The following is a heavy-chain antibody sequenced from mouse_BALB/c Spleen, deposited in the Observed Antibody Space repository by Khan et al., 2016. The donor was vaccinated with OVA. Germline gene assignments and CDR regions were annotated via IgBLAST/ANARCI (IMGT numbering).Heavy chain of an antibody. CDR1: GFSLSSYS. V-gene: IGHV2-6-4*01. J-gene: IGHJ4*01. D-gene: IGHD2-10*02. CDR2: IWSGGST. Sequence: QLLETGPGLVAPSQSLSITCTVSGFSLSSYSVHWVRQPPGKGLEWLGMIWSGGSTDYNSDLETRLSISKDNSKSNASLKMNSMQTDDTAMNCCARKKYGSCVSVDYWGQGTSVTVSS. CDR3: ARKKYGSCVSVDY.